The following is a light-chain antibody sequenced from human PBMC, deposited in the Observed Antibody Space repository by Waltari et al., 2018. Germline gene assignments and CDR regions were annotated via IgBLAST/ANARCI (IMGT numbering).Light chain of an antibody. J-gene: IGKJ4*01. V-gene: IGKV3-15*01. CDR2: ASS. Sequence: EIVMTQSPAALSVSQGERVTLSCRASQSVDSKLAWYQQKPVQAPRLLIYASSTRATGIPARVSGGGSGTEFTLTISSLQSEDFAVYYCQQYNNWPLTFGGGTKVEIK. CDR1: QSVDSK. CDR3: QQYNNWPLT.